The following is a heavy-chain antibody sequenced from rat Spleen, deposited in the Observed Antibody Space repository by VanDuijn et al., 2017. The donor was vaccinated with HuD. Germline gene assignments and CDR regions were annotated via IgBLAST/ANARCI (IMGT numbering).Heavy chain of an antibody. J-gene: IGHJ2*01. CDR1: GYSITSSYR. CDR2: INSAGST. V-gene: IGHV3-3*01. D-gene: IGHD1-11*01. Sequence: EVQLQESGPGLVKPSQSLSLTCSVTGYSITSSYRWNWIRKFPGNKLEWMGYINSAGSTNYNPSLKSRISITRDTSKNQFFLQVNSVTTEDTVTYYCARCWGYGGYEDYFDYWGQGVMVTVSS. CDR3: ARCWGYGGYEDYFDY.